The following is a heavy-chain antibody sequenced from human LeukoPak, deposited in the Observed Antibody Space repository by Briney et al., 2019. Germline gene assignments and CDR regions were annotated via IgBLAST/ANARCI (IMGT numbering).Heavy chain of an antibody. CDR2: IYYSGST. Sequence: SETLSLTCTVSGGSISGSSYYWGWIRQPPGKGLEWIGSIYYSGSTYYNPSLKSRVTISVDTSKNQFSLKLNSVTATDTAVYYCAREGYDFWSGTPSYYGMDVWGQGTTVTVSS. CDR1: GGSISGSSYY. D-gene: IGHD3-3*01. J-gene: IGHJ6*02. CDR3: AREGYDFWSGTPSYYGMDV. V-gene: IGHV4-39*02.